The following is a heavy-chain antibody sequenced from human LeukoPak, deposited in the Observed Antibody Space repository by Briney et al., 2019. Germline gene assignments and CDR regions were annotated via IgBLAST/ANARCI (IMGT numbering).Heavy chain of an antibody. CDR2: INPNSGGT. J-gene: IGHJ6*03. Sequence: ASVKVSCKASGYTFTGYYMHWVRQAPGQGLEWMGWINPNSGGTNYAQKFQGRVTMTRDTSISTAYMELSRLRSGDTAVYYCARDQGYYYYMDVWGKGTTVTVSS. V-gene: IGHV1-2*02. CDR3: ARDQGYYYYMDV. CDR1: GYTFTGYY.